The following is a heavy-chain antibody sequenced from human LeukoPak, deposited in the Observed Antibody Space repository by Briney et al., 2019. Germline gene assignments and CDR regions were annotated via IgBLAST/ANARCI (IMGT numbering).Heavy chain of an antibody. CDR1: GGSISSYY. Sequence: PSETLSLTCTVSGGSISSYYWSWIRQPPGKGLEWIGYIYYSGSTNYNPSLKSRVTISVDTSKNQFSLKLSSVTAADTAVYYCARDRDDYGTPDYYYGMDVWGQGTTVTVSS. D-gene: IGHD4-17*01. J-gene: IGHJ6*02. CDR2: IYYSGST. CDR3: ARDRDDYGTPDYYYGMDV. V-gene: IGHV4-59*01.